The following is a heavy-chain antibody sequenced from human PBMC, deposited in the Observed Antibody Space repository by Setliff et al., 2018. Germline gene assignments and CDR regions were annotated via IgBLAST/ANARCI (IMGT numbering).Heavy chain of an antibody. D-gene: IGHD2-2*01. CDR2: LHPNGITT. CDR3: ARSPRPPTSLDYVDV. Sequence: GGSLRLSRVTSGFTLSRFWMHWVRQVPGKGLVWVSRLHPNGITTRYADSVKGRFTIYRDMAENTLYLQMNSLRAEDTAVYYCARSPRPPTSLDYVDVWGDGTMVTVSS. V-gene: IGHV3-74*01. CDR1: GFTLSRFW. J-gene: IGHJ6*03.